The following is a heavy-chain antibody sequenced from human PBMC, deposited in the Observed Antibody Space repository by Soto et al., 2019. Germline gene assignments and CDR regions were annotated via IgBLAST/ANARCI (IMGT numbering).Heavy chain of an antibody. CDR3: ASRGCSYDDPPYYYYGMDV. V-gene: IGHV1-46*01. J-gene: IGHJ6*02. D-gene: IGHD5-18*01. CDR1: GYTFTSYY. CDR2: INPSGGST. Sequence: QVQLVQSGAEVKKPGASVKVSCKASGYTFTSYYMHWVRQAPGQGLEWMGIINPSGGSTSYAQKFQGKATMTRDTATSTVYMELSSLRSEDTAVYYCASRGCSYDDPPYYYYGMDVWGQGTTVTVSS.